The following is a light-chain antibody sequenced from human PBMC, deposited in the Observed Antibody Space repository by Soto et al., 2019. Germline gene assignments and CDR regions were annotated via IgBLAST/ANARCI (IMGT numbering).Light chain of an antibody. CDR2: GAS. CDR3: QQYGSSPPRT. CDR1: QSVSNDF. V-gene: IGKV3-20*01. Sequence: EIVLTQSPGILSLSPGQRVTLSCRASQSVSNDFLAWYQQKPGQAPRLLIYGASTRATDVPDRFSGSGSGADFTLTISRLEPGDFAVYYCQQYGSSPPRTFGQGTNVEMK. J-gene: IGKJ1*01.